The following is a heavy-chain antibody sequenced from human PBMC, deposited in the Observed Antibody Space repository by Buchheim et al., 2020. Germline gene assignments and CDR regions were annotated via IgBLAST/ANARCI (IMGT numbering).Heavy chain of an antibody. V-gene: IGHV4-61*01. CDR3: ARARLWLRSFDY. Sequence: QVQLQESGPGLVKPSETLSLTCTVSGGSVSSGSYYWSWIRQPPGKGLEWIGYINYSGSTNYNPSLKSRVTISVDTSKNQFSLKLSSVTAADTAVYYCARARLWLRSFDYWGQGTL. J-gene: IGHJ4*02. D-gene: IGHD5-12*01. CDR2: INYSGST. CDR1: GGSVSSGSYY.